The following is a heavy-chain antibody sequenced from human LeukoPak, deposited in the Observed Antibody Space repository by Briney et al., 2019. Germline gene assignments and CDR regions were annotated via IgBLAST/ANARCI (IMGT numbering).Heavy chain of an antibody. CDR1: GGSFSSSDYY. J-gene: IGHJ4*02. V-gene: IGHV4-39*07. D-gene: IGHD6-6*01. CDR2: VNHSGTT. Sequence: SETLSLTCTVSGGSFSSSDYYWGWIRQPPGKGLEWIGEVNHSGTTYYNPSLKSRVTISVDTSKNQFSLKLSSVTDADTAVYYCAGGESSSSFGIDYWGQGTLVTVSS. CDR3: AGGESSSSFGIDY.